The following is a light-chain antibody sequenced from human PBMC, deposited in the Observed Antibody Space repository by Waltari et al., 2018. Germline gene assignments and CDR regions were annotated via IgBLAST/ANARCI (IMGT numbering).Light chain of an antibody. CDR1: SFNIGSTS. CDR2: GNN. V-gene: IGLV1-47*01. CDR3: ATWDDSLGGLWV. Sequence: QSVLTQPPSASGTPGQRVTISCSGSSFNIGSTSVHWYQQLPGTAPNLLMYGNNPRPSGVPDRFSGSKSGTSASLAISGLRSEDEAIYYCATWDDSLGGLWVFGGGTKVTVL. J-gene: IGLJ3*02.